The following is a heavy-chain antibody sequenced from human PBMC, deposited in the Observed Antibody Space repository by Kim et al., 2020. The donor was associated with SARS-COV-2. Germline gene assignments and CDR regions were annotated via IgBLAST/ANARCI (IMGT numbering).Heavy chain of an antibody. CDR1: GFTFSSYA. J-gene: IGHJ6*02. V-gene: IGHV3-30*04. CDR3: ALVVITTYYYYGMDV. CDR2: ISYDGSNK. Sequence: GGSLRLSCAASGFTFSSYAMHWVRQAPGKGLEWVAVISYDGSNKYYADSVKGRFTISRDNSKNTLYLQMNSLRAEDTAVYYCALVVITTYYYYGMDVWGQGTTVTVSS. D-gene: IGHD3-22*01.